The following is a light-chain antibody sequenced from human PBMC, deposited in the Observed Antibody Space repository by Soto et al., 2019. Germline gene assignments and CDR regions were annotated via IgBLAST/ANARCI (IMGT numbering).Light chain of an antibody. Sequence: EIVLTQSPATLSLSPGERATLSCRASQSVSSYLAWYQQKPGQAPRLLIYDASNRVTGIPARFSGSGSGTFFTITISSLEPEDFAVYYCQQRSNWITFGQGTRLEIK. CDR3: QQRSNWIT. J-gene: IGKJ5*01. CDR2: DAS. V-gene: IGKV3-11*01. CDR1: QSVSSY.